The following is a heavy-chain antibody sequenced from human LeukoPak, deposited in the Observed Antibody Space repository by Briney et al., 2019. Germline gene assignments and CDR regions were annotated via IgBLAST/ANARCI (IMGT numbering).Heavy chain of an antibody. V-gene: IGHV3-9*01. J-gene: IGHJ3*02. D-gene: IGHD2-15*01. CDR1: GFTFDDYA. Sequence: GGSLRLSCAASGFTFDDYAMHWVRQAPGKGLEWVSGISWNSGSIGYADSVKGRFTISRDNAKNSLYLQMNSLRAEDTALYYCAKDTASGLLDAFDIWGQGTMVTVSS. CDR2: ISWNSGSI. CDR3: AKDTASGLLDAFDI.